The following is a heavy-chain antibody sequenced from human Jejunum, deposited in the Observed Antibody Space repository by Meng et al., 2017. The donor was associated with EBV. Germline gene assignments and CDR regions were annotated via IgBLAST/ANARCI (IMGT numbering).Heavy chain of an antibody. Sequence: QVQMQESGPGLVRPSETLSLTCTVSGGSVSSGFYYWSWIRQPPGKGLEWIGYISDSGTTNYNPSLKSRVTMSVDTSKNHFSLKLTSVTAADTAVYFCARDSETYPTYFDYWGQGTLVTVSS. V-gene: IGHV4-61*03. J-gene: IGHJ4*02. CDR1: GGSVSSGFYY. CDR2: ISDSGTT. CDR3: ARDSETYPTYFDY. D-gene: IGHD5-24*01.